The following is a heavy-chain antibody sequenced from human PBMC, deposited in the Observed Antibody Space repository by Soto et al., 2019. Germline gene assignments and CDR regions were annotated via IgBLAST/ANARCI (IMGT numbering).Heavy chain of an antibody. D-gene: IGHD2-2*01. CDR2: IYPGDSDS. CDR3: AKHEGYCSTTTCSNFDY. J-gene: IGHJ4*02. Sequence: PGESLKISCSGSGFTFTIYWIALVLQMPGKGLEWMGIIYPGDSDSSYSPSFQGQVTISADKSINTAYLHWSSLKASDTAIYYCAKHEGYCSTTTCSNFDYWGQGTLVTVSS. CDR1: GFTFTIYW. V-gene: IGHV5-51*01.